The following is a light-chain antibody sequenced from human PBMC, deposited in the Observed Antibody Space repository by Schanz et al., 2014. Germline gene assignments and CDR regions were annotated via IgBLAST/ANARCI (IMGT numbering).Light chain of an antibody. CDR2: DVT. V-gene: IGLV2-14*03. Sequence: QSALTQPASVSGSPGQSITISCTGTSSDVARYNFVSWYQQHPGKAPKLIIFDVTSRPSGVSNRFSGSKSGNTASLTISGLQAEDEADYYCSSYTGSTSFWVFGGGTKLTVL. CDR1: SSDVARYNF. CDR3: SSYTGSTSFWV. J-gene: IGLJ3*02.